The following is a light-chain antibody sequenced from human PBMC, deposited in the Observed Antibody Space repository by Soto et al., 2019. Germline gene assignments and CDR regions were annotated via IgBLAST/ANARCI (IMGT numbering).Light chain of an antibody. CDR2: LNSDGSH. J-gene: IGLJ2*01. CDR3: QTWGTGIQVV. V-gene: IGLV4-69*01. Sequence: QLVLTQSPSASASLGASVKLTCTLSSGHNSYAIAWHQQQPEKGPRYLMKLNSDGSHSKGDGIPDRFSGSSSGAERYLTISSLQSEDEADYYCQTWGTGIQVVFGGGTKVTVL. CDR1: SGHNSYA.